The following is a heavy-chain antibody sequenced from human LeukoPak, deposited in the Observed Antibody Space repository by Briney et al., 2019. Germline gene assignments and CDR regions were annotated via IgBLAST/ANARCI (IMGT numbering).Heavy chain of an antibody. CDR3: ARGGSYYYDSSGYYSLLLY. CDR2: ISSSSSYI. V-gene: IGHV3-21*01. Sequence: PGGSLRLSCAASGFTFSSYSMNWVCQAPGKGLEWVSSISSSSSYIYYADSVKGRFTISRDNAKNSLYLQMNSLRAEDTAVYYCARGGSYYYDSSGYYSLLLYWGQGTLVTVSS. D-gene: IGHD3-22*01. CDR1: GFTFSSYS. J-gene: IGHJ4*02.